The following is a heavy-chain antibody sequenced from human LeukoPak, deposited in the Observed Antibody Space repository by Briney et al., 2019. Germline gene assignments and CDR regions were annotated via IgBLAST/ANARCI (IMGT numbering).Heavy chain of an antibody. J-gene: IGHJ4*02. Sequence: SETLSLTCSVSGGSISSYYWSWIRQPPEKGLEWIGYIYYSGSTNYNPSLKSRVTISVDTSKNQFSLKLSSVTAADTAVYYCARGFEKFDYWGQGTLVTVSS. CDR2: IYYSGST. CDR1: GGSISSYY. CDR3: ARGFEKFDY. V-gene: IGHV4-59*01.